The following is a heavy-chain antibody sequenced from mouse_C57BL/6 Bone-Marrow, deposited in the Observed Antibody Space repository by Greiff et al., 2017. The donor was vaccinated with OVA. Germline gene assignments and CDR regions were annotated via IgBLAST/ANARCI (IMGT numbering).Heavy chain of an antibody. CDR1: GISITPGNYR. CDR3: ARAYGSSFYFDY. V-gene: IGHV3-5*01. Sequence: EVMLVESGPGLVKPSQTVFLTCTVTGISITPGNYRWSWIRQFPGNKLEWIGYIYYSGTITYNPSLTSRTTITRDTPKNQFFLEMNSLTAEDTATYYCARAYGSSFYFDYWGQGTTLTVSS. D-gene: IGHD1-1*01. J-gene: IGHJ2*01. CDR2: IYYSGTI.